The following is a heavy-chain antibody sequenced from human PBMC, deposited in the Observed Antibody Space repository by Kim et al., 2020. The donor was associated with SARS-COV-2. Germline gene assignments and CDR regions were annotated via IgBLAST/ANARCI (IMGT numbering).Heavy chain of an antibody. CDR3: ARDPSSSWWGGLDY. CDR2: IYTSGST. CDR1: GGSISSYY. V-gene: IGHV4-4*07. J-gene: IGHJ4*02. Sequence: SETLSLTCTVSGGSISSYYWSWIRQPAGKGLEWIGRIYTSGSTNYNPSLKSRVTMSVDTSKNQFSLKLSSVTAADTAVYYCARDPSSSWWGGLDYWGQGTLVTVSS. D-gene: IGHD6-13*01.